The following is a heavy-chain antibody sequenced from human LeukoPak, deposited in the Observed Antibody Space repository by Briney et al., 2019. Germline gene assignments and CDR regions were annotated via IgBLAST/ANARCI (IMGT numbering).Heavy chain of an antibody. J-gene: IGHJ5*02. CDR2: IRGNGGST. CDR3: ARDVGATFWFDP. Sequence: GGSLRLSCAASGFTFSSYAMSWVRQAPGKGLEWVSGIRGNGGSTYYADSVKGRFTISRDNAKNSLYLQMNSLRAEDTAVYYCARDVGATFWFDPWGQGTLVTVSS. V-gene: IGHV3-23*01. CDR1: GFTFSSYA. D-gene: IGHD1-26*01.